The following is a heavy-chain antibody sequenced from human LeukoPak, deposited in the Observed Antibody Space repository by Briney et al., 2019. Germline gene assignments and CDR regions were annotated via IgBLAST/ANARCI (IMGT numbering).Heavy chain of an antibody. D-gene: IGHD2-15*01. CDR1: GGSISSSSYY. CDR2: IYYSGST. J-gene: IGHJ4*02. CDR3: ARQVGYCSGGSCYSNY. V-gene: IGHV4-39*01. Sequence: SETLSLTCTVSGGSISSSSYYWGWIRQPPGKGLGWIGSIYYSGSTYYNPSLKSRVTLSVDTSKNQFSLKLSSVTAADTAVYYCARQVGYCSGGSCYSNYWGQGTLVTVSS.